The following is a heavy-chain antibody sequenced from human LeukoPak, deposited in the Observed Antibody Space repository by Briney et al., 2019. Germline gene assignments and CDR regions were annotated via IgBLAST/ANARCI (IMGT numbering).Heavy chain of an antibody. CDR3: ARDHMG. CDR2: IIPILGIA. CDR1: GGTFSSYA. V-gene: IGHV1-69*04. Sequence: ASVKVSCKASGGTFSSYAISRVGQAPGQGLEWMGRIIPILGIANYAQKFQGRVTITADKSTSTAYMELSSLRAEDTAVYYCARDHMGWGQGTLVTVSS. J-gene: IGHJ4*02. D-gene: IGHD2-21*01.